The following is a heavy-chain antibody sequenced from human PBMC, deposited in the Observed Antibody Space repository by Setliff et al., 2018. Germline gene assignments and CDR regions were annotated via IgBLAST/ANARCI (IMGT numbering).Heavy chain of an antibody. D-gene: IGHD2-21*02. CDR1: GGSFSDYY. V-gene: IGHV4-34*01. CDR3: AGGGRYCGGDCYQDDAFDI. CDR2: FNRTRKI. Sequence: PSETLSLTCEVSGGSFSDYYWSWIRQSPCKGLEWLGDFNRTRKIDYSPSLKSRLTISVDTSKKQFSLHLNSVTAADTAMYYCAGGGRYCGGDCYQDDAFDIWGQGTMVTVSS. J-gene: IGHJ3*02.